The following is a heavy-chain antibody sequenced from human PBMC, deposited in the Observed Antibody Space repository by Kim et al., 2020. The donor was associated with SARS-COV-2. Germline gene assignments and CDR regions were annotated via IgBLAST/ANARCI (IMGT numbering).Heavy chain of an antibody. CDR1: GGSFSGYY. V-gene: IGHV4-34*01. CDR3: ASLMTTVTPPHPSGFDY. J-gene: IGHJ4*02. D-gene: IGHD4-17*01. CDR2: INHSGST. Sequence: SETLSLTCAVYGGSFSGYYWSWIRQPPGKGLEWIGEINHSGSTNYNPSLKSRVTISVDTSKNQFSLKLSSVTAADTAVYYCASLMTTVTPPHPSGFDYWGQGTLVTVSS.